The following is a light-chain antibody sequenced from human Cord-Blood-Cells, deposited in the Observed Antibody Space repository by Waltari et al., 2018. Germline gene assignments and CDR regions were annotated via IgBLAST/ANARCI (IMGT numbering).Light chain of an antibody. Sequence: QSALTQPASVSGSPGQSITISCTATRRDVGGYHYVSWYQQHPGKAPTLMIDDVSQRPSGVSNRFSGSKSGNTASLTISELQAEDEADYYCSSYTSSSTWVFGGGTKLTVL. CDR1: RRDVGGYHY. CDR2: DVS. J-gene: IGLJ3*02. V-gene: IGLV2-14*01. CDR3: SSYTSSSTWV.